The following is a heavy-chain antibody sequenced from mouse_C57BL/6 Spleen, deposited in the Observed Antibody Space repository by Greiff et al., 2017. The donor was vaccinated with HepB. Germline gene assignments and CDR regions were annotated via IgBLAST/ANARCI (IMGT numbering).Heavy chain of an antibody. CDR1: GYAFSSSW. J-gene: IGHJ1*03. Sequence: VKLMESGPELVKPGASVKISCKASGYAFSSSWMNWVKQRPGKGLEWIGRIYPGDGDTNYNGKFKGKATLTADKSSSTAYMQLSSLTSEDSAVYFCARAGDYDEGYFDVWGTGTTVTVSS. CDR3: ARAGDYDEGYFDV. V-gene: IGHV1-82*01. D-gene: IGHD2-4*01. CDR2: IYPGDGDT.